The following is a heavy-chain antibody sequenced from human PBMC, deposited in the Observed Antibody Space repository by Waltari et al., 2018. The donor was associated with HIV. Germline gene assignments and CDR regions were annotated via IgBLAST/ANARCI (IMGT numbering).Heavy chain of an antibody. J-gene: IGHJ4*02. CDR2: IWYDGNNK. V-gene: IGHV3-33*01. D-gene: IGHD1-26*01. Sequence: QVLLVESGGGVVQPGRSLRLSCAASGFTFSSYGMHWVRQAPGKWLEWVAVIWYDGNNKYYADSVKGRFTISRDNSKNTLYLQMNSLRAEDTAVYYCARSLVGATYYFDYWGQGTLVTVSS. CDR3: ARSLVGATYYFDY. CDR1: GFTFSSYG.